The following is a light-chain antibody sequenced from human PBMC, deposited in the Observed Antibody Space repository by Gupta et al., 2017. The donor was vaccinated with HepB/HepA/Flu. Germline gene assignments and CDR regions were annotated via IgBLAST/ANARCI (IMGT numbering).Light chain of an antibody. J-gene: IGKJ4*01. CDR1: QSLLHSNGYNY. CDR3: KQALKTPLT. Sequence: DIVMTQSPRSLPVTPGEPASISCRSSQSLLHSNGYNYLDWYLQKPGQSPQLLIYLGSNRASGVPDRFSGSGSGTDFTLKISRVEAEDVGVYYCKQALKTPLTFGGGTKVEIK. CDR2: LGS. V-gene: IGKV2-28*01.